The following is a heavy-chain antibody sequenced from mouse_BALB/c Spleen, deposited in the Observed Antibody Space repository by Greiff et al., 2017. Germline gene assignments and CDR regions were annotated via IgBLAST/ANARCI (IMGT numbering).Heavy chain of an antibody. D-gene: IGHD2-3*01. V-gene: IGHV5-6-3*01. CDR1: GFTFSSYG. Sequence: EVKVVESGGGLVQPGGSLKLSCAASGFTFSSYGMSWVRQTPDKRLELVATINSNGGSTYYPDSVKGRFTISRDNAKNTLYLQMSSLKSEDTAMYYCARADGYYEDYFDYWGQGTTLTVSS. J-gene: IGHJ2*01. CDR2: INSNGGST. CDR3: ARADGYYEDYFDY.